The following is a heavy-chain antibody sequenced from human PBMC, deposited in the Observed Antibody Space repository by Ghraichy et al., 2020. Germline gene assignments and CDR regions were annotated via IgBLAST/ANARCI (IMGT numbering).Heavy chain of an antibody. Sequence: GGSLRLSCAASGFTFDDYAMHWVRQAPGKGLEWVSGISWNSGSIGYADSVKGRFTISRDNAKNSLYLQMNSLRAEDTALYYCAKDLSQSSGPDYWGQGTLVTVSS. V-gene: IGHV3-9*01. D-gene: IGHD6-19*01. CDR3: AKDLSQSSGPDY. CDR2: ISWNSGSI. J-gene: IGHJ4*02. CDR1: GFTFDDYA.